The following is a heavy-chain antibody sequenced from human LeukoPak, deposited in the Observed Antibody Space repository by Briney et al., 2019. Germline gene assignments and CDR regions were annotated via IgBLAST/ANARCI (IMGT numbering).Heavy chain of an antibody. CDR1: GGSFSGYY. V-gene: IGHV4-34*01. D-gene: IGHD6-19*01. CDR2: INHSGST. J-gene: IGHJ5*02. Sequence: SETVSLTCAVYGGSFSGYYWSWIRQPPGKGLEWIGEINHSGSTNYNPSLKSRVTISVDTSKNQFSLKLSSVTAADTAVYYCAVAGTPENWFDPWGQGTLVTVSS. CDR3: AVAGTPENWFDP.